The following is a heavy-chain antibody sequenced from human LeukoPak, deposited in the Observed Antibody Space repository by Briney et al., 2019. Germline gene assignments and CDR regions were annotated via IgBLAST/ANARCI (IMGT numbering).Heavy chain of an antibody. J-gene: IGHJ4*02. D-gene: IGHD2-8*01. V-gene: IGHV3-23*01. CDR2: FSGNDDTA. Sequence: GGSLRLSCAASGFTFSSYAMSWVRQAPGKGLEWVSGFSGNDDTAYYADSVKGRFTISRDNSKNTLYLQMNSLRAEDTAVYYCAKDSCTNAVCYTDKFYFDSWGQGTLVAVSS. CDR1: GFTFSSYA. CDR3: AKDSCTNAVCYTDKFYFDS.